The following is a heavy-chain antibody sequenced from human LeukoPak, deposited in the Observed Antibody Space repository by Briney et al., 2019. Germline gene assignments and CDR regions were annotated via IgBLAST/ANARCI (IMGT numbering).Heavy chain of an antibody. CDR2: IYRGGNT. D-gene: IGHD3-10*01. J-gene: IGHJ4*02. CDR1: GFTFSSNY. CDR3: ARLWFGELTFDY. V-gene: IGHV3-66*01. Sequence: GGSLRLSCAASGFTFSSNYISWVHQAPGKGLEWVSIIYRGGNTYYADSVKDRFTISRDNSKNTLYLQMNSLRSEDTAVYYCARLWFGELTFDYWGQGTLVTVSS.